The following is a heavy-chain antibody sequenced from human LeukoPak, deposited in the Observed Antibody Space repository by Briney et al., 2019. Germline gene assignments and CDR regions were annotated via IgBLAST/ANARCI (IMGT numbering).Heavy chain of an antibody. CDR2: ISGSGGST. D-gene: IGHD3-22*01. CDR3: AKIPNYYDSSGYSPDFDY. J-gene: IGHJ4*02. V-gene: IGHV3-23*01. Sequence: GGSLRLSCAASGFTFSSYAMSWVRQAPGKGLEWVSAISGSGGSTYYADSVKGRFTISRDNSKNTLYLQMNSLRAEDTAVYYCAKIPNYYDSSGYSPDFDYWGQGTLVTVSS. CDR1: GFTFSSYA.